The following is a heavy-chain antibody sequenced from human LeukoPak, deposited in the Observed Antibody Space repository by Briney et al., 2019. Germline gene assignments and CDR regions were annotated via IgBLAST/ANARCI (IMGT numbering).Heavy chain of an antibody. V-gene: IGHV4-59*01. Sequence: SETLSLTCTVSGGSISTYYWSWIRQPPGKGLEWIGFIYYTGSGNYNPSLKSRVTMSVDMSKNQFSLMLSSVTAADTAVYYCAREGDTNIYYFYMDVWGKGTTVTVSS. CDR3: AREGDTNIYYFYMDV. J-gene: IGHJ6*03. CDR1: GGSISTYY. D-gene: IGHD1-26*01. CDR2: IYYTGSG.